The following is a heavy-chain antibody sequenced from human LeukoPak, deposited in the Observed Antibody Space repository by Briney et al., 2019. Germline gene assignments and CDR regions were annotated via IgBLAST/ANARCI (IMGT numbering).Heavy chain of an antibody. CDR1: GYTFTGYY. CDR2: INPNSGGT. J-gene: IGHJ6*03. CDR3: ARNSGYSYDSYMDV. Sequence: ASVKVSCKASGYTFTGYYMHWVRQAPGQGLEWMGWINPNSGGTNYAQKFQGRVTMTRDTSISTAYMELSRLRSDDTAVYYCARNSGYSYDSYMDVWGKGTTVTVSS. V-gene: IGHV1-2*02. D-gene: IGHD5-18*01.